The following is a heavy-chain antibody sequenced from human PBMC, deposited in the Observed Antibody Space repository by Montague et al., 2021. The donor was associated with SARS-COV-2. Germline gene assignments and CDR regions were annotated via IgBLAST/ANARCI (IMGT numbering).Heavy chain of an antibody. CDR2: IWYDGSNQ. Sequence: SLRLSCAASGFTVSSYDMHWVRQAPVKGLEWVAVIWYDGSNQYYXDSXQGLFTISRDNSKNTLYLQMNSLRAEDTAVYYCAREYSAPRWFGEYNRYGMDVWGQGTTVTVSS. CDR1: GFTVSSYD. J-gene: IGHJ6*02. D-gene: IGHD3-10*01. CDR3: AREYSAPRWFGEYNRYGMDV. V-gene: IGHV3-33*08.